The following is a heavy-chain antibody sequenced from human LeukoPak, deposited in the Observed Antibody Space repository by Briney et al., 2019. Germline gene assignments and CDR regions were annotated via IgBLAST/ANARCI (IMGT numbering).Heavy chain of an antibody. D-gene: IGHD3-10*01. CDR2: INPSAGST. Sequence: ASVKVSCKASGYTFTTYYMYWVRQAPGQGLEWMGIINPSAGSTTYAQKFQGRVTMTRNTSISTAYMELSSLRSEDTAVYYCARHPGSDGMDVWGQGTTVTVSS. CDR3: ARHPGSDGMDV. J-gene: IGHJ6*01. CDR1: GYTFTTYY. V-gene: IGHV1-46*01.